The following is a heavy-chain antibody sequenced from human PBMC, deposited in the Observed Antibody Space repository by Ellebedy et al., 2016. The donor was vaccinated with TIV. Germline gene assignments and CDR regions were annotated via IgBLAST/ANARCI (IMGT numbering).Heavy chain of an antibody. CDR3: AKDMFRVVSDAFDI. Sequence: SETLSLTCTVSGGSISSYYWSWIRQPAGKGLEWIGRIYTSGSTNDPQTRKSRVTMSVETSKNQFSLKLSSVTAADTAVYYCAKDMFRVVSDAFDIWGQGTMVTVSS. CDR2: IYTSGST. D-gene: IGHD3-10*02. CDR1: GGSISSYY. J-gene: IGHJ3*02. V-gene: IGHV4-4*07.